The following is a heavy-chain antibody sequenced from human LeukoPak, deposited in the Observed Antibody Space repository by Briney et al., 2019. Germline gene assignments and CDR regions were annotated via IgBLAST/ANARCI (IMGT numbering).Heavy chain of an antibody. V-gene: IGHV4-4*07. Sequence: SETLSLTCAVYGGSFSGYYWSWIRQPAGKGLEWIGRIYTSGSTNYNPSLKSRVTMSVDTSKNQFSLKLSSVTAADTAVYYCARDGGYDSSFDPWGQGTLVTVSS. CDR2: IYTSGST. CDR3: ARDGGYDSSFDP. CDR1: GGSFSGYY. D-gene: IGHD3-22*01. J-gene: IGHJ5*02.